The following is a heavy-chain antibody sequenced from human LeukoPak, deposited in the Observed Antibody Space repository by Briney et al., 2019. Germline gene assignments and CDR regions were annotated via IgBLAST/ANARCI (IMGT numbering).Heavy chain of an antibody. CDR2: IIPIFGTA. V-gene: IGHV1-69*13. D-gene: IGHD3-22*01. CDR1: GGTFSSYA. CDR3: ARGEYYYDSSGPIDY. Sequence: ASVKVSCKASGGTFSSYAISWVRQAPGQGLEWMGGIIPIFGTANYAQKFQGRVTITADESTSTAYMELSSLRSADTAVYYCARGEYYYDSSGPIDYWGQGTLVTVSS. J-gene: IGHJ4*02.